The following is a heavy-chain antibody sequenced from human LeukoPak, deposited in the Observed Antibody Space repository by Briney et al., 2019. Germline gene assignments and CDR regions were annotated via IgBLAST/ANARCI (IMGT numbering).Heavy chain of an antibody. V-gene: IGHV6-1*01. CDR1: GDSVSSNSAA. CDR2: TYYRSKWYN. J-gene: IGHJ6*02. D-gene: IGHD4-17*01. Sequence: SQTLSLTCAISGDSVSSNSAAWNWIRQSPSRGLEWLGRTYYRSKWYNDYAVSVKSRITINPDTSKNQFSLQLNSVTPEDTAVYYCARGGDYGDYLLYYYGMDVWGQGTTVTVSS. CDR3: ARGGDYGDYLLYYYGMDV.